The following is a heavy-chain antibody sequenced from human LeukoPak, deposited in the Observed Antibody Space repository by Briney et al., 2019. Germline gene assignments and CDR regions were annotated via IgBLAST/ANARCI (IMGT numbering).Heavy chain of an antibody. J-gene: IGHJ4*02. CDR3: ARTYDFWSGSYFDY. D-gene: IGHD3-3*01. CDR2: IYYSGGT. CDR1: GGSISSYY. Sequence: PSETLSLTCTVSGGSISSYYWSWIRQPPGKGLEWIGYIYYSGGTNYNPSLKSRVTISVDTSKNQFSLKLSSVTAADTAVYYCARTYDFWSGSYFDYWGQGTLVTVSS. V-gene: IGHV4-59*01.